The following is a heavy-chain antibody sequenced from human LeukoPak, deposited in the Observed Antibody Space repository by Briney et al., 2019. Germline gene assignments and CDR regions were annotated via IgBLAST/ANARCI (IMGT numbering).Heavy chain of an antibody. CDR2: ISWHSGQI. CDR1: GFIFDDYA. CDR3: AKEVEEGDISATDVFDL. J-gene: IGHJ3*01. Sequence: GGSLRLSCAASGFIFDDYAMHWVRHAPEKGLEWVSSISWHSGQIAYADSVKGRFTISRDNAKNSLYLQMNSLRPEDTALYCCAKEVEEGDISATDVFDLWGQGTMVTVSS. V-gene: IGHV3-9*01. D-gene: IGHD3-22*01.